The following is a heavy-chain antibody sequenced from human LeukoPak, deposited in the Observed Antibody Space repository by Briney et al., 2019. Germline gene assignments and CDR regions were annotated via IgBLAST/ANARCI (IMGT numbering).Heavy chain of an antibody. CDR3: ARDRNPGYCSSTSCSLRFDY. CDR1: GGTFSSYT. V-gene: IGHV1-69*04. J-gene: IGHJ4*02. CDR2: IIPILGIA. Sequence: SVKVSCKASGGTFSSYTISWVRQAPGQGLEWMGRIIPILGIANYAQKFQGRVTITADKSTSTAYMELSSLRSEDTPVYYCARDRNPGYCSSTSCSLRFDYWGQGTLVTVSS. D-gene: IGHD2-2*01.